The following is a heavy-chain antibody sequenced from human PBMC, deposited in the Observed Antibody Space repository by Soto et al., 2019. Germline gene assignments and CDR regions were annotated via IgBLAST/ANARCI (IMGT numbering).Heavy chain of an antibody. CDR2: ICYTGNT. D-gene: IGHD7-27*01. V-gene: IGHV4-39*01. J-gene: IGHJ4*02. CDR1: GGSIDSCNYY. CDR3: ARLDNTGAYQSFDY. Sequence: QLQLQESGPGLVKPSETLSLTCSVSGGSIDSCNYYWGWIRQPPGKDLEWIGSICYTGNTFYNPSLKSRVTISVDTSRTQFSLRLSSVTAADTAVYYCARLDNTGAYQSFDYWGQGTLITVSS.